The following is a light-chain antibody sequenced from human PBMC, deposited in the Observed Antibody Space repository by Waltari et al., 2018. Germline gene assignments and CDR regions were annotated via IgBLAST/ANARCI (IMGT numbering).Light chain of an antibody. J-gene: IGLJ3*02. CDR2: DVS. CDR3: CSFTSRSTWV. Sequence: QSALTQPASVSGSPGQSITISCTGTSSDVGGYNYVSWYQQPPGKVPKLLIFDVSNRPSGVSKRFSGSKSGNTASLTISGLQAEDKSDYYCCSFTSRSTWVFGGGTKLTVL. V-gene: IGLV2-14*01. CDR1: SSDVGGYNY.